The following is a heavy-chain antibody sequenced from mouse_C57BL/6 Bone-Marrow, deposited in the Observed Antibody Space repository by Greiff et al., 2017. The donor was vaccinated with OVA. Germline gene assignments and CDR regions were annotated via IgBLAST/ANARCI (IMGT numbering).Heavy chain of an antibody. J-gene: IGHJ1*03. CDR2: IDPSDSET. Sequence: QVQLQQPGAELVRPGSSVKLSCKASGYTFTSYWMHWVKQRPIQGLEWIGNIDPSDSETHYNQKFKDKATLTVDKSSSTAYMQLSSLTSEDSAVYDCAIRDGSSYGWYFDVWGTGTTVTVSS. CDR1: GYTFTSYW. D-gene: IGHD1-1*01. CDR3: AIRDGSSYGWYFDV. V-gene: IGHV1-52*01.